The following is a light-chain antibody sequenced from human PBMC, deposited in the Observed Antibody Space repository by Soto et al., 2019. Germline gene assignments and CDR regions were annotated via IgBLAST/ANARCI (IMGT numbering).Light chain of an antibody. V-gene: IGLV2-8*01. Sequence: QSVLTQPPSASGSPGQSVTISCTGTSSDVGGYNYVSWYQQHPGKAPKLMIYEVSKRPSGVPGRFSGSKSGNTVSLTVSGLQAEDEADYYCSSYAGSTNFVFGTGTKLTVL. CDR3: SSYAGSTNFV. J-gene: IGLJ1*01. CDR1: SSDVGGYNY. CDR2: EVS.